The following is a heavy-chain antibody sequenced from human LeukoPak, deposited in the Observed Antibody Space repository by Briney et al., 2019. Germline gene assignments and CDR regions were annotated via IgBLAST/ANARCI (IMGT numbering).Heavy chain of an antibody. D-gene: IGHD3-10*01. CDR1: GYTFTSYG. CDR2: ISAYNGNT. J-gene: IGHJ4*02. Sequence: ASVKVSCKASGYTFTSYGISWVRQAPGQGLEWMGWISAYNGNTNYAQKLQGRVTMTTDTSTSTAYMELRSLRSEDTAVYYCARDTEGPMVRGVIVFYFEYWGQGTLVTVSS. CDR3: ARDTEGPMVRGVIVFYFEY. V-gene: IGHV1-18*01.